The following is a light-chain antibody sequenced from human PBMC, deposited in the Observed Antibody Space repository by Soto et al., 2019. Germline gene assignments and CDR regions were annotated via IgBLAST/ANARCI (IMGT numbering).Light chain of an antibody. V-gene: IGKV1-39*01. J-gene: IGKJ4*01. CDR3: QQNYGPPLT. CDR1: QSISNY. Sequence: DMEMTQSPSSLSASVGDRVTITCRASQSISNYLNWYQHKPGKVPKLLIYAASSLQSGVPTRFTGSGSGTDFPLTLNSLQPEEFATYYCQQNYGPPLTFGGGTKIGLK. CDR2: AAS.